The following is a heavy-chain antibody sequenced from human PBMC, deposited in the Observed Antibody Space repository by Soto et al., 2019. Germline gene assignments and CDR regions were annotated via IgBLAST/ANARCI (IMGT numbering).Heavy chain of an antibody. CDR3: ARGNHRWLQLWYFDL. D-gene: IGHD5-12*01. CDR1: GGTFSSYT. J-gene: IGHJ2*01. CDR2: IIPIFGTA. V-gene: IGHV1-69*12. Sequence: QVQLVQSGAEVKKPGSSVTVSCKASGGTFSSYTISWVRQAPGQGLEWMGGIIPIFGTANYAQKFQGRVTITADESKTTAYMELTSLRCEDTAVYYCARGNHRWLQLWYFDLWGRGTLVTVSS.